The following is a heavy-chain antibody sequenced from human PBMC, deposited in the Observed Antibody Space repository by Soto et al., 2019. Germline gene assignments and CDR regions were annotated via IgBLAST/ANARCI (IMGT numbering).Heavy chain of an antibody. CDR3: AHRVLRTVFALVTPTAIYFDF. D-gene: IGHD3-3*01. V-gene: IGHV2-5*02. J-gene: IGHJ4*02. Sequence: QITLNESGPTQVKPRQTLTLTCTFSGFSLTTSGVGVGWIRQSPGKAPEWLALIYWDDDKRYRPSLKSRLTITKDTSKNQVVLTMADWDPADTATYYCAHRVLRTVFALVTPTAIYFDFWGQGTPVAVSS. CDR2: IYWDDDK. CDR1: GFSLTTSGVG.